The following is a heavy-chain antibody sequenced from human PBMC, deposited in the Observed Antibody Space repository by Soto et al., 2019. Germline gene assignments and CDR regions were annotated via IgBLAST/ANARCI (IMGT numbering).Heavy chain of an antibody. V-gene: IGHV3-48*02. CDR2: ISSSSSTI. J-gene: IGHJ6*02. Sequence: GGSLRLSCAASGFTFSSYSMNWVRQAPGKGLEWVSYISSSSSTIYYANSVKGRFNISRDSAKNSLYLQMNSLRDEETAVYYCASDPLRITMVRVPPQTVYGMDVWGQGTTVTVSS. CDR3: ASDPLRITMVRVPPQTVYGMDV. D-gene: IGHD3-10*01. CDR1: GFTFSSYS.